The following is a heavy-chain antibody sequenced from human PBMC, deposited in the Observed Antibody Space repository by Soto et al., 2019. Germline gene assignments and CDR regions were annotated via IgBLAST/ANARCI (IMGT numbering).Heavy chain of an antibody. V-gene: IGHV4-34*01. CDR3: ARDQWELNYYYYGMDV. Sequence: SETLSLTCAVYGGSFSGYYWSWIRQPPGKGLEWIGEINHSGSTNYNPSLKSRVTISVDTSKNQFSLKLSSVTAADTAVHYCARDQWELNYYYYGMDVWGQGTTVTVSS. J-gene: IGHJ6*02. CDR2: INHSGST. CDR1: GGSFSGYY. D-gene: IGHD1-26*01.